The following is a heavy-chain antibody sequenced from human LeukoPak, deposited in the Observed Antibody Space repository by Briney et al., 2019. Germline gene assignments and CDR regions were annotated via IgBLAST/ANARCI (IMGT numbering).Heavy chain of an antibody. CDR1: GFTFSSYW. Sequence: GGSLRLSCAASGFTFSSYWMSWVRQAPRKGLEWVANINQDGSEKYYVDSVKGRFTISRDNAKNSLSLQMNSLRAEDTAVYYCARVGTAMVTIVAPYYMDVWGKGTTVTVSS. CDR2: INQDGSEK. CDR3: ARVGTAMVTIVAPYYMDV. D-gene: IGHD5-18*01. J-gene: IGHJ6*03. V-gene: IGHV3-7*01.